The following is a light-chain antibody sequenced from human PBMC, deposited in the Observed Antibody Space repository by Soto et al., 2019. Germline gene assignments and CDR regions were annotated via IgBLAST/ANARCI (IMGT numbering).Light chain of an antibody. CDR1: QSISTW. CDR2: KAS. Sequence: DIQMTQSPSTLSASVGDRVTITCRASQSISTWLAWYQQKPGKAPKLLIYKASSLEGGVPSRFSGSGSGTEFNITISSLHPDDFATYYCQQYKTYPLTFGVGTTVDIE. V-gene: IGKV1-5*03. J-gene: IGKJ4*02. CDR3: QQYKTYPLT.